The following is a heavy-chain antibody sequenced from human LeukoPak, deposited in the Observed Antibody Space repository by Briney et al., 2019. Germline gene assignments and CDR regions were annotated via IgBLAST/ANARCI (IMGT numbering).Heavy chain of an antibody. D-gene: IGHD3-10*01. CDR1: GFSFSSYE. CDR2: IGSSGSTV. V-gene: IGHV3-48*03. J-gene: IGHJ5*02. Sequence: GGSLRLSCAASGFSFSSYEINWVRQAPGKGLEWVSYIGSSGSTVYYADSVKGRFTISRDNAKKSLYLQMNSLRDEDTAVYYCARDNSVGDIAWWFDPWGQGTLVTVSS. CDR3: ARDNSVGDIAWWFDP.